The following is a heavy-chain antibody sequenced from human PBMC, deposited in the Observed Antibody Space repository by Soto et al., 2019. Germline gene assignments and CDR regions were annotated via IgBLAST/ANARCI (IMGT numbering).Heavy chain of an antibody. CDR1: GGSISSSRYY. D-gene: IGHD6-13*01. Sequence: SETLSLTCTVSGGSISSSRYYWGWIRQPPGKGLEWIGSIYYSGSTYYNPSLKSRVTISVDTSKNQFSLKLSSVTAADTAVYYCASNRDSSSWDWGYYYYGMDVWGQMTTVTFS. CDR2: IYYSGST. V-gene: IGHV4-39*01. CDR3: ASNRDSSSWDWGYYYYGMDV. J-gene: IGHJ6*02.